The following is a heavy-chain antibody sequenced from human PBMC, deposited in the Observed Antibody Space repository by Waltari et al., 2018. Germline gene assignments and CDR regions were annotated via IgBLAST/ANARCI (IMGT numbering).Heavy chain of an antibody. CDR2: TYPGDSNT. D-gene: IGHD2-21*01. V-gene: IGHV5-51*01. CDR3: ARRAYQYYFDY. Sequence: EVQLVQSGAEVKTPGESLKISCTGSGFNFATDWIGWVRQMPGKGLEWMGVTYPGDSNTRYSPSFQGQVTFSADESSDTAYLQWTSLKASDTAIYYCARRAYQYYFDYWGQGTLVTVSS. J-gene: IGHJ4*02. CDR1: GFNFATDW.